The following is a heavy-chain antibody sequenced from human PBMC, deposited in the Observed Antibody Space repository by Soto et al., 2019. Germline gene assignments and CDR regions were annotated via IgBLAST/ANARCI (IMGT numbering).Heavy chain of an antibody. D-gene: IGHD2-2*01. Sequence: QITLKESGPTLVNPTQTLTLTCTFSGFSLSTSGVGVGWFRQPPGKTLEWLALIYWDDDKRYSSSLKSRLTITKDTSKNQVILTMTNIDPVDTATYYCVHIHPSREYQLLPFDYWGQGTLVTVSS. CDR2: IYWDDDK. J-gene: IGHJ4*02. CDR3: VHIHPSREYQLLPFDY. CDR1: GFSLSTSGVG. V-gene: IGHV2-5*02.